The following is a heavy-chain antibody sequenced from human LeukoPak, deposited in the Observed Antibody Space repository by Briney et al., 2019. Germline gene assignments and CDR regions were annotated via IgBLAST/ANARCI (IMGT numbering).Heavy chain of an antibody. J-gene: IGHJ4*02. CDR3: ARVGSSSVQDF. D-gene: IGHD6-6*01. Sequence: ASVKVSCKASGFTFTSSAMQWVRQARGQRLEWIGWIVVGSGNTNYAQKFQERVTITRDMSTSTAYMELSSLRSEDTAVYYCARVGSSSVQDFWGQGTLVTVSS. CDR2: IVVGSGNT. V-gene: IGHV1-58*02. CDR1: GFTFTSSA.